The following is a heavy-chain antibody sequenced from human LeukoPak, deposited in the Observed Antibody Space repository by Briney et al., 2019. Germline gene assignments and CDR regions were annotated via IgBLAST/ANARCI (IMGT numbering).Heavy chain of an antibody. CDR1: GITLSNYG. V-gene: IGHV3-23*01. D-gene: IGHD3-22*01. Sequence: GGSLRLSCAVSGITLSNYGMSWVRQAPGKGPEWVAGISGSGGSTNYAESVKGRFTISRDNPKNTLYLQMHNLRAEDTAVYFCAKRAVVIRVILVGFHKEAYYFDSWGQGALVTVSS. CDR2: ISGSGGST. CDR3: AKRAVVIRVILVGFHKEAYYFDS. J-gene: IGHJ4*02.